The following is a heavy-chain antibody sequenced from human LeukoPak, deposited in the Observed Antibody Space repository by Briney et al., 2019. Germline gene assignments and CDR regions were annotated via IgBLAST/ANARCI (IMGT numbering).Heavy chain of an antibody. CDR1: GGTFSSYA. J-gene: IGHJ4*02. CDR3: ASGDIVGAFAFDY. Sequence: GASVKVSCKASGGTFSSYAISWVRQAPGQGLEWMGGIIPIFGTANYAQKFQGRVTITADESTSTAYMELSSLRSEDTAEYYCASGDIVGAFAFDYWGQGTLVTVSS. V-gene: IGHV1-69*13. CDR2: IIPIFGTA. D-gene: IGHD1-26*01.